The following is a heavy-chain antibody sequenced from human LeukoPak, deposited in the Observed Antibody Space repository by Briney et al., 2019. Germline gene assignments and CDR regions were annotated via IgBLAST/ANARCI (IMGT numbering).Heavy chain of an antibody. D-gene: IGHD6-19*01. CDR3: ATSPVAGGY. J-gene: IGHJ4*02. Sequence: GGSLRLSCSASGLTLSGYWMHWVRQIPGKGLVWVSRIDSDGSGTSYADSVKGRFTISRDNAKNTLYLQMNSLGAEDTAVYYCATSPVAGGYWGQGTLVTVSS. CDR1: GLTLSGYW. CDR2: IDSDGSGT. V-gene: IGHV3-74*01.